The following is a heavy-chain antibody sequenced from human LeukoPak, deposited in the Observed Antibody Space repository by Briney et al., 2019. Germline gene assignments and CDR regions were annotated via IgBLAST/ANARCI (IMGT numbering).Heavy chain of an antibody. J-gene: IGHJ3*02. CDR3: ARVNYYDSSGYQPFAFDI. CDR2: IYHSGST. Sequence: SETLSLTCAVSGYSISSGYYWGWIRQPPGKGLEWFGSIYHSGSTYYNPSLKSRVTISVDTSKNQFPLKLSSVTAADTAVYYCARVNYYDSSGYQPFAFDIWGQGTMVTVSS. D-gene: IGHD3-22*01. CDR1: GYSISSGYY. V-gene: IGHV4-38-2*01.